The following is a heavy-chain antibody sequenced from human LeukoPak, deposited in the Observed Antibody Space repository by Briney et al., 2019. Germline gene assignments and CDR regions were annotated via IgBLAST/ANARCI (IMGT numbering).Heavy chain of an antibody. CDR1: GGSFSGNY. CDR3: SRVPESVGINYFDS. V-gene: IGHV4-34*01. Sequence: KPSETLSLTCAAYGGSFSGNYWSWVRQPPGKGLEWIGEINYRGSTNYNPSLKSRVTISVDTSKNQFSLKVNSVTAADTAVYYCSRVPESVGINYFDSWGQGTLVTVSS. D-gene: IGHD1-26*01. J-gene: IGHJ4*02. CDR2: INYRGST.